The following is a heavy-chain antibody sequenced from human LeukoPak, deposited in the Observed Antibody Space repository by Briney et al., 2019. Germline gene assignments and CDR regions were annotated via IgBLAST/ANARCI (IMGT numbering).Heavy chain of an antibody. CDR3: ASGVVPAAIDRNWFDP. J-gene: IGHJ5*02. CDR2: IIPIFGTA. D-gene: IGHD2-2*01. CDR1: GGTFSSYA. V-gene: IGHV1-69*13. Sequence: SVKVSCKASGGTFSSYAISWVRQAPGQGLEWMGGIIPIFGTANYAQKFQGRVTITADESTSTAYMELSSLRSEDTAVYYCASGVVPAAIDRNWFDPWGQGTLVTVSS.